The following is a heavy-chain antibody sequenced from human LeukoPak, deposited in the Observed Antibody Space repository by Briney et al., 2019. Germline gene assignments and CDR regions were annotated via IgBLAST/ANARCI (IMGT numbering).Heavy chain of an antibody. Sequence: GESLKISCKGSGYSFTTYCIDWVRQLPGKGLEWMGIIYPGDSDTTYSPSFQGQVTISADKSISTAYLQWSSLKASDTAIYYCARHRSGRRYDAFDIWGQGTMVTVSS. V-gene: IGHV5-51*01. CDR2: IYPGDSDT. CDR1: GYSFTTYC. D-gene: IGHD3-3*01. CDR3: ARHRSGRRYDAFDI. J-gene: IGHJ3*02.